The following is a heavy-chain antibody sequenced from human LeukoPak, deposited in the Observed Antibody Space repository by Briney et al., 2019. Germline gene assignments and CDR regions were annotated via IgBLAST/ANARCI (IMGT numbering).Heavy chain of an antibody. CDR2: ISSSSSYI. D-gene: IGHD3-22*01. Sequence: KAGGSLRLSCAASGFTFSSYSMNGVRQAPGKGLEWVSSISSSSSYIYYADSVKGRFTISRDNAKNSLYLQMNSLRAEDTAVYYCARDYYDSSGYYYEYYFDYWGQGTLVTVSS. J-gene: IGHJ4*02. V-gene: IGHV3-21*01. CDR1: GFTFSSYS. CDR3: ARDYYDSSGYYYEYYFDY.